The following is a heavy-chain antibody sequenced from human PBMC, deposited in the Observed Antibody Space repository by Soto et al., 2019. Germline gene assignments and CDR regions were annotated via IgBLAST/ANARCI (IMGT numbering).Heavy chain of an antibody. V-gene: IGHV4-59*01. CDR2: VYYTGST. J-gene: IGHJ4*02. CDR3: ARSVPPRWLQFGY. CDR1: GGSITGYY. D-gene: IGHD6-19*01. Sequence: QVQLQEAGPGMVKHSETLSLTCTVSGGSITGYYWSWIRQPPGKGLEWIGYVYYTGSTTYNPTLKSRVTMSVDSSKSQFSLRLTSVTAADTAIYYCARSVPPRWLQFGYWGQGSLFTVSS.